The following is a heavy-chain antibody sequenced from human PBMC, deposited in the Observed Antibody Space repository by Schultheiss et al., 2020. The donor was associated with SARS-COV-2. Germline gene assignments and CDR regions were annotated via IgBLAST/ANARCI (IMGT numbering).Heavy chain of an antibody. CDR3: ASVYGDYFAEYFQH. D-gene: IGHD4-17*01. CDR2: IYYSGST. J-gene: IGHJ1*01. V-gene: IGHV4-59*01. Sequence: SETLSLTCTVSGGSISSYYWSWIRQPPGKGLEWIGYIYYSGSTNYNPSLRGRVTISVDTSKNQFSLKLSSVTAADTAVYYCASVYGDYFAEYFQHWGQGTLVTVSS. CDR1: GGSISSYY.